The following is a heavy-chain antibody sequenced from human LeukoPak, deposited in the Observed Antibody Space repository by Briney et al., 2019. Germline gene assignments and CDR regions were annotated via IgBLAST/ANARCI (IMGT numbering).Heavy chain of an antibody. CDR3: ARPADYCSGGSCYFFDY. V-gene: IGHV3-48*03. J-gene: IGHJ4*02. Sequence: GGSLRLSCAASGFTFSSYEMNWVRQAPGKGLEWVSYISSSGSTIYYADSVKGRFTISRDNAKNSLYLQMNSLRAEDTAVYYCARPADYCSGGSCYFFDYWGQGTLVTVSS. CDR1: GFTFSSYE. CDR2: ISSSGSTI. D-gene: IGHD2-15*01.